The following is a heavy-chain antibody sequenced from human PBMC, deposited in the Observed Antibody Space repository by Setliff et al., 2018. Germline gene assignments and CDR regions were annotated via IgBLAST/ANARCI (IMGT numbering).Heavy chain of an antibody. V-gene: IGHV4-39*01. CDR3: ARLSGFLYIDV. D-gene: IGHD3-3*01. CDR1: GGSINSGVYY. Sequence: KPSETLSLTCTVSGGSINSGVYYWGWIRQPPGKGLEWIGRIYHGGDTYYNASLKSRLTISVDTSKNQFSLKLRSVTAADTAVYYCARLSGFLYIDVWGKGTTVTVSS. CDR2: IYHGGDT. J-gene: IGHJ6*03.